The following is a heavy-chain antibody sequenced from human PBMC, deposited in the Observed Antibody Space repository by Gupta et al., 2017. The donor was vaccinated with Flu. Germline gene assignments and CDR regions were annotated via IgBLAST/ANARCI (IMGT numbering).Heavy chain of an antibody. CDR3: VRNRGWQQFDY. V-gene: IGHV3-7*01. J-gene: IGHJ4*02. CDR2: IAADDSVK. Sequence: EQLVESGGGLVQPGGSLRLSWSASGFTFRSYWMDWVRQAPGKGLEWVANIAADDSVKNYADSVKGRCTISRDDAKNSRYLQMNSLRDDDTAVYYCVRNRGWQQFDYWGQGALVTVSS. D-gene: IGHD5-24*01. CDR1: GFTFRSYW.